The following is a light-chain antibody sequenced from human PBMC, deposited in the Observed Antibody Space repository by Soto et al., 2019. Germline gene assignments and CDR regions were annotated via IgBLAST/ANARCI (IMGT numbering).Light chain of an antibody. CDR3: SSYAGNSNV. Sequence: QSVLTQPPSASGSPGQSVAISCTGTSSDVGGYNYVSWYQQHSGNAPKLRIYEVNKRPSGVPDRFSCSKSGNTASLTVSGLQAEDEADYYCSSYAGNSNVVGTATKVTV. CDR1: SSDVGGYNY. CDR2: EVN. V-gene: IGLV2-8*01. J-gene: IGLJ1*01.